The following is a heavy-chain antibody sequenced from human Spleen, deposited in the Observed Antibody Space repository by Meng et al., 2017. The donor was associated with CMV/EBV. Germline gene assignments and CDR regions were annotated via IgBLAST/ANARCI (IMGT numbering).Heavy chain of an antibody. J-gene: IGHJ3*02. Sequence: LSLTCAASGFTFTYYTMNWVRQAPGKGLEWVSSISSSSSYIYYADSVKGRFTISRDNAKNSLYLQMNSLRAEDTAVYYCARSSTSFGDDDAFDIWGQGTMVTVSS. CDR3: ARSSTSFGDDDAFDI. CDR2: ISSSSSYI. D-gene: IGHD2-2*01. CDR1: GFTFTYYT. V-gene: IGHV3-21*01.